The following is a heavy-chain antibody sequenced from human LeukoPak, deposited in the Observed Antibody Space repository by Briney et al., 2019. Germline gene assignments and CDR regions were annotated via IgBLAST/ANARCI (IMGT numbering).Heavy chain of an antibody. CDR1: GFTFSSYA. Sequence: GRSLRLSCAASGFTFSSYAMHWVRQAPGKGLEWVAVISYDGSNKYYADSVKGRFTISRDNSKNTLYLQMNSLRAKDTAVYYCARARGYSGYASLDYWGQGTLVTVSS. V-gene: IGHV3-30-3*01. CDR3: ARARGYSGYASLDY. CDR2: ISYDGSNK. J-gene: IGHJ4*02. D-gene: IGHD5-12*01.